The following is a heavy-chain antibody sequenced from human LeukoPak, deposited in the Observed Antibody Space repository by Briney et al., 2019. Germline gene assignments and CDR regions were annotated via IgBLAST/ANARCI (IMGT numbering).Heavy chain of an antibody. J-gene: IGHJ4*02. CDR1: SGSISSSCYY. CDR2: IYDSGSA. CDR3: AGQTRTTVTTTPSYFDY. Sequence: PSQTLSLTCSVSSGSISSSCYYWGWIRQPPGRGLEWIGRIYDSGSAYYNQTLRSRVTISADTSKNQFSMKLSSVTAADTAVYYCAGQTRTTVTTTPSYFDYWGQGTLVT. D-gene: IGHD1-1*01. V-gene: IGHV4-39*01.